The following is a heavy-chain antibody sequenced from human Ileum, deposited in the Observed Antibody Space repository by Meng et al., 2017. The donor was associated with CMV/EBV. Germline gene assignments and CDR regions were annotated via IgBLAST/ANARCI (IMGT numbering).Heavy chain of an antibody. Sequence: EGHLVESGGVLFTPGGSLSLSCAASGFTFSTYWMHWVRQGPGEGVVWVSRMNSDGSTTDYADSVKGRFTISRDNAKNTLYLQMNSLRVDDTAVYYCATAGQYRLDNWGHGTLVTVSS. J-gene: IGHJ4*01. V-gene: IGHV3-74*01. CDR1: GFTFSTYW. D-gene: IGHD2-2*01. CDR2: MNSDGSTT. CDR3: ATAGQYRLDN.